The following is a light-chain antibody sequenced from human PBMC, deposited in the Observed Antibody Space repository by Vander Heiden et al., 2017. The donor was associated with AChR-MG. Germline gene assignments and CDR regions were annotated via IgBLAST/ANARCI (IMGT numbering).Light chain of an antibody. CDR3: SSYTSSSTYV. Sequence: SALLQPASVSGPPGPSITISCTGTSSDVGGYNYVSWYQQHPGKAPKLMIYDVRKRPSGVSNRFAGSKAGNTASLTISGLQAEDEADYYCSSYTSSSTYVFGTGTKVTVL. CDR2: DVR. V-gene: IGLV2-14*03. J-gene: IGLJ1*01. CDR1: SSDVGGYNY.